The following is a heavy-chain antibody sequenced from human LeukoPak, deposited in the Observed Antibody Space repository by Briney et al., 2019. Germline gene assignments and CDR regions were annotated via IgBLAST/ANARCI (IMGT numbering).Heavy chain of an antibody. CDR3: ARTWGNWYFDL. CDR1: GGSISSGGYS. V-gene: IGHV4-61*08. J-gene: IGHJ2*01. CDR2: IYYSGTT. Sequence: SETLSLTCAVSGGSISSGGYSWSWIRQPPGKGLEWIGSIYYSGTTNYNPSLMSRVTISVDTSKSQFSLKLSSVTAADMAVYYCARTWGNWYFDLWGRGPLVTVSS. D-gene: IGHD7-27*01.